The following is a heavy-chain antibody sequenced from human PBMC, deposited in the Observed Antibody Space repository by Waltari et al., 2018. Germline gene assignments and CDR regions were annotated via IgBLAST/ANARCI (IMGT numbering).Heavy chain of an antibody. Sequence: EQLVQSGGGVVQPGGALRPSCAAPGFAFKSYAFEWVRQAPGKGLDWVAVISHDGDNDQYGTSVKGRFIVSRDNSRDTVYLQMNSLTPEDTALYFCARGRAVATLWGQGTFVSVSS. J-gene: IGHJ1*01. CDR2: ISHDGDND. CDR1: GFAFKSYA. V-gene: IGHV3-30*03. CDR3: ARGRAVATL. D-gene: IGHD5-12*01.